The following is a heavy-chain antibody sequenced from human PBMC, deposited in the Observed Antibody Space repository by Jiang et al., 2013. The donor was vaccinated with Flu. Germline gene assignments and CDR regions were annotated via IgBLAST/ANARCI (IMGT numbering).Heavy chain of an antibody. Sequence: GAEVKKPGASVKVSCKASGYTFTSYDINWVRQATGQGLEWMGWMNPNSGNTGYAQKFQGRVTMTRNTSISTAYMELSSLRSEDTAVYYCAIPLWSGSYRWLGYWGQGTLVTVSS. V-gene: IGHV1-8*01. CDR1: GYTFTSYD. CDR2: MNPNSGNT. CDR3: AIPLWSGSYRWLGY. J-gene: IGHJ4*02. D-gene: IGHD3-3*01.